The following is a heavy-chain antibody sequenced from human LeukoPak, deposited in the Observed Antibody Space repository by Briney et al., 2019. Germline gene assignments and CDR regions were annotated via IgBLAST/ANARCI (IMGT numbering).Heavy chain of an antibody. CDR2: IYHSGST. CDR1: GGSISSGGYS. D-gene: IGHD5-18*01. J-gene: IGHJ4*02. CDR3: ASGYSFFDY. V-gene: IGHV4-30-2*01. Sequence: SETLSLTCAVSGGSISSGGYSWSWIRQPPGKGLEWIGYIYHSGSTYYNPSLKSRVTISVDRSKNQFSLKLSSVTAADTAVYYCASGYSFFDYWGQGTLVTVSS.